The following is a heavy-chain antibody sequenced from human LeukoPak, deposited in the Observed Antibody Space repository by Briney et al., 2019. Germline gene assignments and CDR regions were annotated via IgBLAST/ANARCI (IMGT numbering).Heavy chain of an antibody. J-gene: IGHJ4*02. CDR1: GYIFTSYY. D-gene: IGHD3-10*01. CDR2: FDPEDGET. V-gene: IGHV1-24*01. CDR3: ATVRYYYGSGRPFDY. Sequence: ASVKVSCKASGYIFTSYYMHWVRQAPGKGLEWMGGFDPEDGETIYAQKFQGRVTMTEDTSTDTAYMELSSLRSEDTAVYYCATVRYYYGSGRPFDYWGQGTLVTVSS.